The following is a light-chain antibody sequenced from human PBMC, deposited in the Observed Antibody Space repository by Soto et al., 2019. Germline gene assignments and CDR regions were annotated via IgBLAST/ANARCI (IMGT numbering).Light chain of an antibody. CDR3: EDYSSSSGLT. CDR2: QAS. V-gene: IGKV1-5*03. J-gene: IGKJ4*01. Sequence: DIQMTQSPSTLSASVGDRVTITCRASQSISSWLAWYQQKPGKAPKLLIFQASSLKSGVPSRFSGSGSATEYTLTISSLQPDDFETYYCEDYSSSSGLTFGGGTKVEIK. CDR1: QSISSW.